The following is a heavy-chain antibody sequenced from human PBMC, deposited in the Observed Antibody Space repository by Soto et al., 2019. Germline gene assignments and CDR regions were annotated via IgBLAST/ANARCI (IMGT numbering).Heavy chain of an antibody. CDR1: VGTFSSYA. Sequence: GASEKVSCKSSVGTFSSYAISWVRQAPGQGLEWKGGIIPIFGTANYAQKFQGRVTITADESTSTAYMELSSLRSEDTAVYYCARDRGVYYDFWSGQRGYYYGMDVWGQGTTVTVSS. J-gene: IGHJ6*02. CDR3: ARDRGVYYDFWSGQRGYYYGMDV. CDR2: IIPIFGTA. V-gene: IGHV1-69*13. D-gene: IGHD3-3*01.